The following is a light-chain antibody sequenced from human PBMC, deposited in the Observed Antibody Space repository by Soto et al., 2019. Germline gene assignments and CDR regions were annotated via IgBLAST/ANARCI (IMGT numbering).Light chain of an antibody. CDR1: QGIRND. V-gene: IGKV1-6*01. CDR2: AAS. J-gene: IGKJ1*01. CDR3: LQDYNYPPT. Sequence: AIQMTQSPSSLSASVGDRVTITCRASQGIRNDLGWYQQKPGKAPKLLIYAASSLQSGVPSRFSGSGSGTDFTLTISSLQPEDCETYYCLQDYNYPPTFGQGTKVEIK.